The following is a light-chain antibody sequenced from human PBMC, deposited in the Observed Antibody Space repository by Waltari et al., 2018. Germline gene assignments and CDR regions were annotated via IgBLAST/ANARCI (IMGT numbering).Light chain of an antibody. CDR3: ASRGASKV. CDR2: EVS. J-gene: IGLJ2*01. V-gene: IGLV2-8*01. Sequence: QSALTQPPSASGSPGQSVTISCTGTSSYVGAYTYVSWYQQHPGKAPKLLIYEVSKRASGVPDRFSGSKSGNTASLTVSGLQAEDEADYYCASRGASKVFGGGTKLTVL. CDR1: SSYVGAYTY.